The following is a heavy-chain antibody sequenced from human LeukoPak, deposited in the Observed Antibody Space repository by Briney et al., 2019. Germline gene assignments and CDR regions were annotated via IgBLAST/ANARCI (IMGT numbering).Heavy chain of an antibody. D-gene: IGHD3-10*01. J-gene: IGHJ4*02. CDR3: ARGRLLWFGELLLFDY. CDR1: GFTFSSYA. Sequence: PGGSLRLSCAASGFTFSSYAMHWVRQAPGKGLEWVAVISYDGSNKYYADSVKGRFTISRDNSKNTLYLQMNSLRAEDTAVYYCARGRLLWFGELLLFDYWGQGTLVTVSS. CDR2: ISYDGSNK. V-gene: IGHV3-30-3*01.